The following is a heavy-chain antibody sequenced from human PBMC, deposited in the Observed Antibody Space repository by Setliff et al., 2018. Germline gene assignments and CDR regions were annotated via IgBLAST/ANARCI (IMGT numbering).Heavy chain of an antibody. D-gene: IGHD3-22*01. Sequence: SETLSLTCDIKGGAVSGFYWSWIRQTPGKDLEWIGEISHNGRVSPSPSLKSRVTISVDRAKNHFSLKLTSVTAADTAMYYCARSRYYDSSGNNYGLDYWGQGTLVTVSS. V-gene: IGHV4-34*01. J-gene: IGHJ4*02. CDR3: ARSRYYDSSGNNYGLDY. CDR2: ISHNGRV. CDR1: GGAVSGFY.